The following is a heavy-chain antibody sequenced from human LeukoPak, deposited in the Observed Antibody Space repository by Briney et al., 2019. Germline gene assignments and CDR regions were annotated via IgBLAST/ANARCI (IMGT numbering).Heavy chain of an antibody. D-gene: IGHD5-18*01. J-gene: IGHJ5*02. Sequence: PSETLSLTCAVYGGSFSDYYWSWIRQPPGKGLEWLGEIDHSGGTNYNPSLKSRVTISVDTSKNQFSLKLNSVTAADTAVYYCARLIPDDTEGNWFDPWGQGILVTVSS. CDR3: ARLIPDDTEGNWFDP. V-gene: IGHV4-34*01. CDR2: IDHSGGT. CDR1: GGSFSDYY.